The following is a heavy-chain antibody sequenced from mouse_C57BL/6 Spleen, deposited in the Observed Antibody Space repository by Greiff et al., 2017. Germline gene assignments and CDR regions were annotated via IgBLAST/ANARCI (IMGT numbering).Heavy chain of an antibody. CDR1: GYAFSSYW. J-gene: IGHJ2*01. V-gene: IGHV1-80*01. D-gene: IGHD1-1*01. CDR2: IYPGDGDT. Sequence: QVQLQQSGAELVKPGASVKISCKASGYAFSSYWMNWVKQRPGKGLEWIGQIYPGDGDTNYNGKFKGKATLTADKSSSTAYMQLSRLTSEDSAVYFCARGWDYSSSYVYYFDYWGQGTTLTVSS. CDR3: ARGWDYSSSYVYYFDY.